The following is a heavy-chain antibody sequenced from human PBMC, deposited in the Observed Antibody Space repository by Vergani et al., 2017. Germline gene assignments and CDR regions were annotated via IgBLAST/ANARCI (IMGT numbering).Heavy chain of an antibody. CDR1: GYSFTSYW. V-gene: IGHV5-51*01. J-gene: IGHJ6*03. CDR3: ARLWGWFGVDYYYYMDV. Sequence: EVQLVQSGAEVKKPGESLKISCKGSGYSFTSYWIGWVRQMPGKGLEWMGIIYPGDSYTRYSPSFQGQVTISADKSISTAYLQWSSLKASDTAVYYCARLWGWFGVDYYYYMDVWGKGTTVTVSS. D-gene: IGHD3-10*01. CDR2: IYPGDSYT.